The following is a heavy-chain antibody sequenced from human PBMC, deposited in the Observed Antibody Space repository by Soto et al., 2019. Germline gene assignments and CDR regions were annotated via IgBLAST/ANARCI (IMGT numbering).Heavy chain of an antibody. CDR2: ISYDGSNK. CDR1: GFTFSSYG. D-gene: IGHD4-4*01. CDR3: ANLYSNFRRYYGMDV. V-gene: IGHV3-30*18. Sequence: PGGSLRLSCAASGFTFSSYGMHWVRQAPGKGLEWVAVISYDGSNKYYADSVKGRFTISRDNSKNTLYLQMNSLRAEDTAVYYCANLYSNFRRYYGMDVWGQGTTVTVSS. J-gene: IGHJ6*02.